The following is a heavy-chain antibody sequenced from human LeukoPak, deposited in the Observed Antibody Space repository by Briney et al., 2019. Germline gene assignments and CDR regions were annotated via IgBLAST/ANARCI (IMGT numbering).Heavy chain of an antibody. V-gene: IGHV4-61*08. Sequence: SQTLSLTCTVSGGSISSGDYYWSWIRQPPGKGLEWIGYIYYSGSTNYNPSLKSRVTISVDTSKNQFSLKLSSVTAADTAVYYCASGIAAALTINHWGQGTLVTVSS. CDR1: GGSISSGDYY. CDR3: ASGIAAALTINH. D-gene: IGHD6-13*01. J-gene: IGHJ1*01. CDR2: IYYSGST.